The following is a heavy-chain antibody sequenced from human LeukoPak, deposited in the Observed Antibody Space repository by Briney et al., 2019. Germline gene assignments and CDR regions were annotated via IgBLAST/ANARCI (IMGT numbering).Heavy chain of an antibody. Sequence: PGGSLRLSCATSGFTFTCCGMHWVRQAPGKGLEWVTVISDDGKTKYYTDSVKGRFTISRDNSKNTLYLQMNSLRAEDTALYYCASYGRRGHLFDYWGQGTLVTVSS. CDR1: GFTFTCCG. CDR2: ISDDGKTK. J-gene: IGHJ4*02. D-gene: IGHD3-10*01. V-gene: IGHV3-30*03. CDR3: ASYGRRGHLFDY.